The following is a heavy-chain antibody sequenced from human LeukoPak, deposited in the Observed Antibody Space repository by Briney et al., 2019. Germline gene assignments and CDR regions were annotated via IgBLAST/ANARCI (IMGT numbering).Heavy chain of an antibody. CDR3: ARDRVDYCSSTSCYGYYFDY. D-gene: IGHD2-2*01. CDR1: GGSISSGSYY. CDR2: IYTSGST. Sequence: SQTLSLTCTVSGGSISSGSYYWSWIRQPAGKGLEWIGRIYTSGSTSYNPPLKSRVTISVDTSKNQFSLKLSSVTAADTAVYYCARDRVDYCSSTSCYGYYFDYWGQGTLVTVSS. J-gene: IGHJ4*02. V-gene: IGHV4-61*02.